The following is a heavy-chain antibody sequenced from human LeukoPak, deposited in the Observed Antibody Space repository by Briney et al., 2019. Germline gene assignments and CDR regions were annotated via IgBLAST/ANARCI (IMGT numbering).Heavy chain of an antibody. CDR3: ARDSSGWSVDY. J-gene: IGHJ4*02. CDR2: IKPSGGST. Sequence: ASVKVSCKASGYSFTSYHMHWVRQAPGQGLEGMGIIKPSGGSTSYAQEFQDRVTMTRDTSTSTVYMALSSLRFEDTAVYYCARDSSGWSVDYWGQGALVTVSS. CDR1: GYSFTSYH. V-gene: IGHV1-46*01. D-gene: IGHD6-19*01.